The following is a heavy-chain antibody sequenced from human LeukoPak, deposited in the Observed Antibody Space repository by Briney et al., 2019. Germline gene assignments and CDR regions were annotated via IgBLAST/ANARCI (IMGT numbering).Heavy chain of an antibody. Sequence: ASVKVSCKASGYTFTSYDINWVRQATGQGLEWMGWMSPNSGNTGYAQKFQGRVTITRNTSISTAYMELSSLRSEDTAVYYCARWGSGSYIYYYYYYMDVWGKGTTVTVSS. D-gene: IGHD3-10*01. CDR3: ARWGSGSYIYYYYYYMDV. V-gene: IGHV1-8*03. J-gene: IGHJ6*03. CDR1: GYTFTSYD. CDR2: MSPNSGNT.